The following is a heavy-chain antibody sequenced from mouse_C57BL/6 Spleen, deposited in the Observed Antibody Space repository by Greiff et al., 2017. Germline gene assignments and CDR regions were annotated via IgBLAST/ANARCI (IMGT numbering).Heavy chain of an antibody. CDR3: ARDDGYPYYSMDY. V-gene: IGHV1-72*01. D-gene: IGHD2-3*01. Sequence: QVQLQQPGAELVKPGASVKLSCKASGYTFTSYWMHWVKPRPGRGLEGIGMIDPNSGGTKYNEKFKSKATLTVDKPSSTADKQRSSLTSEDSAVYYCARDDGYPYYSMDYWGQGTSVTVSS. CDR1: GYTFTSYW. J-gene: IGHJ4*01. CDR2: IDPNSGGT.